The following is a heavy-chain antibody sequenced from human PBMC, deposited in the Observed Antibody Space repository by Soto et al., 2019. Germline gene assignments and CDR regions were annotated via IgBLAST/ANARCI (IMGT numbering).Heavy chain of an antibody. V-gene: IGHV3-21*01. Sequence: GGALRLSCAAAAFTFSSYSMNWVRQAPGKGLEWVSSISSSSSYIYYADTVKGRFTISRANAKNSLYLQMHNQRPEDMAVYHCAAANIMGGGGMDVWGQGTKVTVP. J-gene: IGHJ6*02. CDR2: ISSSSSYI. D-gene: IGHD1-26*01. CDR3: AAANIMGGGGMDV. CDR1: AFTFSSYS.